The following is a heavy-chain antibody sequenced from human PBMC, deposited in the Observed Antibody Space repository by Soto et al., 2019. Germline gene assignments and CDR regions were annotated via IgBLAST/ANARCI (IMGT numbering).Heavy chain of an antibody. CDR3: ARETQQPTEDVNDNWFDP. V-gene: IGHV1-18*01. D-gene: IGHD6-13*01. Sequence: QVQLVQSGAGVKKPGASVKVSCKASGYTFTSYGISWVRQAPGQGLEWMGWISAYNGNTNYAQKLQGRVTMTTDTSTSTAYMELRSLRSDDTAVYYCARETQQPTEDVNDNWFDPWGQGTLVTVSS. CDR1: GYTFTSYG. J-gene: IGHJ5*02. CDR2: ISAYNGNT.